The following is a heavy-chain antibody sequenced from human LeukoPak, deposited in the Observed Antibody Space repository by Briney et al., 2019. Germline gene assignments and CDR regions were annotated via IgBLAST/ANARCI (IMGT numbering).Heavy chain of an antibody. J-gene: IGHJ6*03. Sequence: GASVKVSCKASGGTLSSYAISWVRQAPGQGLEWMGGIIPIFGTANYAQKFQGRVTITTDESTSTAYMELSSLRSEDTAVYYCARGSFRRLYYYYMDVWGKGTTVTVSS. CDR1: GGTLSSYA. CDR3: ARGSFRRLYYYYMDV. CDR2: IIPIFGTA. D-gene: IGHD5-12*01. V-gene: IGHV1-69*05.